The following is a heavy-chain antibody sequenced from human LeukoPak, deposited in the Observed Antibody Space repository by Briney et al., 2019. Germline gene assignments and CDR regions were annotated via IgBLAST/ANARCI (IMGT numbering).Heavy chain of an antibody. CDR1: GYSISSGYY. D-gene: IGHD3-9*01. J-gene: IGHJ6*03. Sequence: SETLSLTCTVSGYSISSGYYWGWIRQPPGKGLEWIGSIYHSGSTYYNPSLRSRVTISVDTSKNQFSLKLSSVTAADTAVYYCARRRLVMPYYYYYYMDVWGKGTTVTISS. CDR2: IYHSGST. CDR3: ARRRLVMPYYYYYYMDV. V-gene: IGHV4-38-2*02.